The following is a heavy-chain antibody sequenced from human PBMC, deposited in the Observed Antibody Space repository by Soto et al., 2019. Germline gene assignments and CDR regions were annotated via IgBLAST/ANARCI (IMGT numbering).Heavy chain of an antibody. CDR3: ARDNWNSY. CDR1: GFTFSSYW. Sequence: EVQLVESGGGLVQPGGSVRLSCAASGFTFSSYWMHWVRQAPGKGLMWVSRIHNDGSTTRYADSVKGRFTISRDNAKNTLYLQRSSLRVEDTAVCYFARDNWNSYWGQGTLVTVSS. V-gene: IGHV3-74*01. J-gene: IGHJ4*01. D-gene: IGHD1-7*01. CDR2: IHNDGSTT.